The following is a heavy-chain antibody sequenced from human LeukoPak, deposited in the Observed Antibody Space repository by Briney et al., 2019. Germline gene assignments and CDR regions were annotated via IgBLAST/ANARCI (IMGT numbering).Heavy chain of an antibody. CDR1: GFTFSSYS. V-gene: IGHV3-21*04. CDR3: ARAPFSSSWYNYYYYYMDV. Sequence: GGSLRLSCAASGFTFSSYSMNWVRQAPGKGLEWVSSISGSSSYIYYADSVKGRFTISRDNAKNSLYLQMNSLRAEDTALYYCARAPFSSSWYNYYYYYMDVWGKGTTVTVSS. CDR2: ISGSSSYI. D-gene: IGHD6-13*01. J-gene: IGHJ6*03.